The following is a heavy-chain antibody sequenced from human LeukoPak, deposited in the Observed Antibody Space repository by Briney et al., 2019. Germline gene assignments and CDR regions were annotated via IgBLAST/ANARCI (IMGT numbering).Heavy chain of an antibody. D-gene: IGHD2-8*02. CDR3: ARHGGVGAYYYYVDV. CDR2: SHYSGTS. CDR1: GGTITSPIYY. Sequence: PSETLSLTCTVSGGTITSPIYYWGWVRQPPGKGLEWIGASHYSGTSYYNPSFKSRVTISVDASKNQFSLRLTSGTAADTAVYYCARHGGVGAYYYYVDVWPKGTAVTVSS. V-gene: IGHV4-39*01. J-gene: IGHJ6*03.